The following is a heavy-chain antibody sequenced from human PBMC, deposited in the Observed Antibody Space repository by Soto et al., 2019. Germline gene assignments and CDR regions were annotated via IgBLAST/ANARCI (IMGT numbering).Heavy chain of an antibody. CDR2: IYYSGST. D-gene: IGHD4-17*01. CDR3: GRGVGTVTKNFDY. V-gene: IGHV4-59*01. Sequence: SETLSLTSTVSIGSISGYYWSLIRQPPGQGLEGIGYIYYSGSTNYNPSLKSRVTISVDTSKNQFSLKLSSVAAAATAVYYCGRGVGTVTKNFDYWGQATLVNVCS. J-gene: IGHJ4*02. CDR1: IGSISGYY.